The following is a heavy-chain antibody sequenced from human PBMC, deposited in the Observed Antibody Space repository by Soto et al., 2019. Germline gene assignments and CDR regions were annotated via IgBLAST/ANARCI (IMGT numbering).Heavy chain of an antibody. D-gene: IGHD3-16*01. CDR2: IKQDGSEK. V-gene: IGHV3-7*01. CDR3: ERGGRDAYDWFDP. Sequence: EAQLVESGGGLVQPGGSLRLSCAASNFSFSSFWMSWVRQAPGKGLEWVAKIKQDGSEKYYVDSLKGRFTISRDNAKNSVYLQMNSLRVEDTAVYFCERGGRDAYDWFDPWGQGTLVTVSS. CDR1: NFSFSSFW. J-gene: IGHJ5*02.